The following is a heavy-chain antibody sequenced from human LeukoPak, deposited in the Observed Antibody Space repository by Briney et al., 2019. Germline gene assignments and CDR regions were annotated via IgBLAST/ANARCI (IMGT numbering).Heavy chain of an antibody. J-gene: IGHJ3*02. V-gene: IGHV4-34*01. Sequence: PSETLSLTCAVYGGSFSGNYWSWIRQPPGKGLEWIGEINHSGSTNYNPSLKSRVTISVDTSKNQFSLKLSSVTAADTAVYYCARTNDPGDAFDIWGQGTMVTVSS. CDR2: INHSGST. CDR1: GGSFSGNY. CDR3: ARTNDPGDAFDI.